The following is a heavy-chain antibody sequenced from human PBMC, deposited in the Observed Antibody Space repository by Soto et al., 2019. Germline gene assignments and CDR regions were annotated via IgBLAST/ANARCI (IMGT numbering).Heavy chain of an antibody. CDR2: ISYDGSNK. Sequence: QVQLVESGGGVVQPGRSLRLSCAASGFTFSSYAMHWVRQAPGKGLEWVAVISYDGSNKYYADSVKGRFTISRDNSKNTLYPQMNSLRAEDTAVYYCARDMWEMATINGYYYGMDVLGQGTTVTVSS. CDR1: GFTFSSYA. J-gene: IGHJ6*02. CDR3: ARDMWEMATINGYYYGMDV. D-gene: IGHD5-12*01. V-gene: IGHV3-30-3*01.